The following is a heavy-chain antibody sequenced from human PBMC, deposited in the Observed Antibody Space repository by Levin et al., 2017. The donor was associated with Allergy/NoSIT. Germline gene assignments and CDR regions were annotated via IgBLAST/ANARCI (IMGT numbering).Heavy chain of an antibody. CDR1: GFTFSSYW. J-gene: IGHJ4*02. CDR3: ARSYTYYDILTGDYRGGYFDF. D-gene: IGHD3-9*01. V-gene: IGHV3-7*04. Sequence: GESLKISCAASGFTFSSYWMSWVRQAPGKGLEWVANIKQDGSEKYYVDSVKGRFTISRDNAKNSLYLQMNSLRAEDTAVYYCARSYTYYDILTGDYRGGYFDFWGQGTLVTVSS. CDR2: IKQDGSEK.